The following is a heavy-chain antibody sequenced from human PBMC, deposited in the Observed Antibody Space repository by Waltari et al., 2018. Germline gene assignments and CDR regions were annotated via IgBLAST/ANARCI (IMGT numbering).Heavy chain of an antibody. CDR1: GGSFSGYY. CDR3: ARGWHYYDSSGYYPGGVDY. D-gene: IGHD3-22*01. CDR2: INQSGST. J-gene: IGHJ4*02. Sequence: QVQLQQWGAGLLKPSETLSLTCAAYGGSFSGYYWSWIRQPPGKGLEGNGGINQSGSTNYNPALKSRVTISVDTSKNQFSLKLSSVTAADSAVYYCARGWHYYDSSGYYPGGVDYWGQGTLVTVSS. V-gene: IGHV4-34*01.